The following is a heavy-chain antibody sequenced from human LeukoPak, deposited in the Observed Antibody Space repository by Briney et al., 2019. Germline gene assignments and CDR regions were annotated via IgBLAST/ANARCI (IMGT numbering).Heavy chain of an antibody. CDR1: GFTFSTYW. D-gene: IGHD2-2*01. CDR2: IKQDGSQK. CDR3: ARGSSQLLFRGDTAPGPLR. Sequence: GGALRLSCAASGFTFSTYWMTWVRQAPGKGLEWVANIKQDGSQKFYVDSVKGRFTLSRDNAEDSLYLQMNSLRAEDTAVYYCARGSSQLLFRGDTAPGPLRWGQGPLVTVSS. J-gene: IGHJ4*02. V-gene: IGHV3-7*04.